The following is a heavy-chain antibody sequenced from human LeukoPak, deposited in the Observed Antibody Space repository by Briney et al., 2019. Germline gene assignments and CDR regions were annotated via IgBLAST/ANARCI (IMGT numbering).Heavy chain of an antibody. CDR1: GYTFTSYD. CDR3: ARRKANHDAFDI. J-gene: IGHJ3*02. V-gene: IGHV1-8*01. D-gene: IGHD1-14*01. CDR2: MNPNSGNT. Sequence: ASVKVSCKASGYTFTSYDINWVRQAPGQGLEWMGWMNPNSGNTDYAQKLQGRVTMTRNTSINTAYMELSSLRSDDTAVYYCARRKANHDAFDIWGQGTMVTVSS.